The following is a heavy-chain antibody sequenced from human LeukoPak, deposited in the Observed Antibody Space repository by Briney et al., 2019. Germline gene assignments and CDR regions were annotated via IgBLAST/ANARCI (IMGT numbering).Heavy chain of an antibody. CDR3: ARFTVTMYELKTSFDY. D-gene: IGHD4-17*01. CDR1: GYTFTSYD. CDR2: MNPNSGNT. J-gene: IGHJ4*02. V-gene: IGHV1-8*01. Sequence: VASVKVSCKASGYTFTSYDINWVRQATGQGLEWMGWMNPNSGNTGYAQKFQGRVTMTRNTSISTAYMELSSLRSEDTAVYYCARFTVTMYELKTSFDYWGQGTLVTVSS.